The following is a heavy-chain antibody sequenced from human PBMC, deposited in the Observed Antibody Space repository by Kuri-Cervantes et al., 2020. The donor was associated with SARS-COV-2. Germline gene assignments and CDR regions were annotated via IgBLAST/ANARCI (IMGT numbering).Heavy chain of an antibody. Sequence: GGSLRLSCRASGYTFTSFSMNWVRQAPGQGIEWMGGIIPILGIANYAKKFQGRVTITADKSTRTAYMELSSMRSEDTAVYYCARFGAGDYWGQGTLVTVSS. D-gene: IGHD3-10*01. CDR3: ARFGAGDY. J-gene: IGHJ4*02. V-gene: IGHV1-69*10. CDR1: GYTFTSFS. CDR2: IIPILGIA.